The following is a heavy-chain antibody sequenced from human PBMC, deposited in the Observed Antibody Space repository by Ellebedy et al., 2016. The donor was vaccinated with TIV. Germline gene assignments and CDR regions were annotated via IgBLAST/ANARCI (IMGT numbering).Heavy chain of an antibody. V-gene: IGHV4-4*07. CDR2: LYTRGDT. Sequence: SETLSLXXSVSGDSITSSYWTWLRQPAGKGLEWIGRLYTRGDTNYNSSLKSRVTISVDTSKNQLSLKVTSVTAADTAIYYCARMTSRGFSTPAYWGQGILVTVSS. CDR1: GDSITSSY. J-gene: IGHJ4*02. CDR3: ARMTSRGFSTPAY. D-gene: IGHD6-19*01.